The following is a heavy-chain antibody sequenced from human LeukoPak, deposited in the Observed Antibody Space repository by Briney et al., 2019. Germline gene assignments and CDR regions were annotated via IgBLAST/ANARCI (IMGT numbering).Heavy chain of an antibody. V-gene: IGHV4-31*03. Sequence: SETLSLTCTVSGGSISSGGYSWSWIRQHPGKGLEWIGYIYYSGSTYYNPSLKSRVTMSVDTSKNQFSLKLSSVTAADTAVYYCARVVMVRGEYYFDYWGQGTLVTVSS. CDR2: IYYSGST. D-gene: IGHD3-10*01. CDR1: GGSISSGGYS. J-gene: IGHJ4*02. CDR3: ARVVMVRGEYYFDY.